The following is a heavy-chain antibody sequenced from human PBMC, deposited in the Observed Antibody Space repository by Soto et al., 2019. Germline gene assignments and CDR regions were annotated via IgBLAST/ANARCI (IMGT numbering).Heavy chain of an antibody. D-gene: IGHD5-18*01. CDR1: GFAFSNYG. J-gene: IGHJ4*02. V-gene: IGHV3-48*01. Sequence: GGSLRLSCGASGFAFSNYGMNWVRQAPGKGLQWVSYISSSGDKIYYADSVKGRLTISRDKAKDSLYLQMNSLRAEDTAVYYCGRDELPYGYGSLPFFWGQGTLVTVSS. CDR3: GRDELPYGYGSLPFF. CDR2: ISSSGDKI.